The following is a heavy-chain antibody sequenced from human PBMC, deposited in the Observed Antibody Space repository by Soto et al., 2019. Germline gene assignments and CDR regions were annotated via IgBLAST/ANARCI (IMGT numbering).Heavy chain of an antibody. CDR2: MNPNSGNT. V-gene: IGHV1-8*01. D-gene: IGHD4-17*01. Sequence: GASVKVSCKASGYTFTSYDINWVRQATGQGLERMGWMNPNSGNTGYAQKFQGRVTMTRNTSISTAYMELSSLRPEDTAVYYCARNGDYHYYYYYMDVWGKGTTVTVS. J-gene: IGHJ6*03. CDR1: GYTFTSYD. CDR3: ARNGDYHYYYYYMDV.